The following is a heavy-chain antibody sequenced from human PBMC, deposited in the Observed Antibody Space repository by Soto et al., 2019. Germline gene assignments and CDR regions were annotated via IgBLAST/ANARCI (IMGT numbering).Heavy chain of an antibody. Sequence: PGGSLRLSCAASGFTFSAYDMNWVRQAPGKGLEWIAYISGSGGAVHHADSVKGRFTISRDNAKNSLFLQLSVLRIDDTAVYLCTRELGLKSNRARVYYNWFDVWVKEQLVTVSS. CDR1: GFTFSAYD. CDR2: ISGSGGAV. J-gene: IGHJ5*02. D-gene: IGHD1-20*01. V-gene: IGHV3-48*03. CDR3: TRELGLKSNRARVYYNWFDV.